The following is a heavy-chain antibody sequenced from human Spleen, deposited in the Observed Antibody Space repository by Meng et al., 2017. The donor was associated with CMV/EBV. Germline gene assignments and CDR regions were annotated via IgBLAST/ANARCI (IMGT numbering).Heavy chain of an antibody. CDR1: GFTFSSYA. CDR2: ISGSGGST. CDR3: AKDCGLGYCSSTSSLDEKDYYYGMDV. D-gene: IGHD2-2*01. Sequence: GESLKISCAASGFTFSSYAMSWVRQAPGKGLEWVSAISGSGGSTYYADSVKGRFTISRDNSKNTLYLQMNSLRAEDTAVYYCAKDCGLGYCSSTSSLDEKDYYYGMDVWGQGTTVTVSS. V-gene: IGHV3-23*01. J-gene: IGHJ6*02.